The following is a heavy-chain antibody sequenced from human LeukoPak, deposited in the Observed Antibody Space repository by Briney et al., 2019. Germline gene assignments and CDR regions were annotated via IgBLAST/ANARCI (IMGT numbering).Heavy chain of an antibody. Sequence: PGGSLRLSCAVSGFTFSSYSMSWVRQAPGKGLEWVSAISGSGGSTYYADSVKGRFTISRDNSKNTLYLQMNSLRAEDTAVYYCAKEYTYYDFWSGYYPFDSSGQGTLVTVSS. D-gene: IGHD3-3*01. J-gene: IGHJ4*02. CDR1: GFTFSSYS. CDR2: ISGSGGST. CDR3: AKEYTYYDFWSGYYPFDS. V-gene: IGHV3-23*01.